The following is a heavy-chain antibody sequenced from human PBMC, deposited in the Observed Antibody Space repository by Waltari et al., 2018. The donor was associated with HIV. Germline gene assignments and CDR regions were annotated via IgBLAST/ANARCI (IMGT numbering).Heavy chain of an antibody. CDR3: ARRGHHGDYSHDS. CDR2: IYYSGST. CDR1: GVSISSNAYY. J-gene: IGHJ4*02. V-gene: IGHV4-39*01. Sequence: HLQLQESGPGLVKPSETLSLTCTVSGVSISSNAYYWGWIRQPPGKGLEWIGSIYYSGSTYYNPSLNSRVTISVDTSKNQFYLKLNSVTAADTAVYYCARRGHHGDYSHDSWGQGTLVTVAS. D-gene: IGHD4-17*01.